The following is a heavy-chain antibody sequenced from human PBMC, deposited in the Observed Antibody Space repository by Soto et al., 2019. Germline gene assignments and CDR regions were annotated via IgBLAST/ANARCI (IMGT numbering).Heavy chain of an antibody. CDR2: IYYSGST. V-gene: IGHV4-31*03. Sequence: LSLTCTVSGGSISSGGYYWSWIRQHPGKGLEWIGYIYYSGSTYYNPSLKSRVTISVDTSKNQFSLKLSSVTAADTAVYYCASSLHHVTYRSSWYYPMDVWGQGTTVTVSS. D-gene: IGHD6-13*01. J-gene: IGHJ6*02. CDR1: GGSISSGGYY. CDR3: ASSLHHVTYRSSWYYPMDV.